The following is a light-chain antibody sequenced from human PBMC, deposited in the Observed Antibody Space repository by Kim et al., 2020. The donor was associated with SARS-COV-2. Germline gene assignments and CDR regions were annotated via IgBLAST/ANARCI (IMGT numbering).Light chain of an antibody. CDR1: QTVLYNSNNKNF. Sequence: ATLNCKSSQTVLYNSNNKNFLAWYQQKPGQAPKLLIYWASIRESGVSDRFSGSGSETDFTLTISSLQAEDVAVYYCQQYYSTPPSFGQGTKLEI. V-gene: IGKV4-1*01. CDR2: WAS. J-gene: IGKJ2*03. CDR3: QQYYSTPPS.